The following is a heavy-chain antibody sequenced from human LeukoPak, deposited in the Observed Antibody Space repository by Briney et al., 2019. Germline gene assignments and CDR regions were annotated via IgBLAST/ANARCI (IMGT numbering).Heavy chain of an antibody. CDR3: ASLGEMATITEMYYFDY. J-gene: IGHJ4*02. CDR1: GGTFSSYA. V-gene: IGHV1-69*13. D-gene: IGHD5-24*01. Sequence: SVKVSCKASGGTFSSYAISWVRQAPGQGLEWMGGIIPIFGTANYAQKFQGRVTITADESTSTAYMELSSLRSEDTAVYYCASLGEMATITEMYYFDYWGQGTLVTVSS. CDR2: IIPIFGTA.